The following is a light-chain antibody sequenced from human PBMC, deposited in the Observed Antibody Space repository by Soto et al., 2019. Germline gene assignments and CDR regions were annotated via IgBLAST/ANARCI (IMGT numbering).Light chain of an antibody. Sequence: QSALTQPASVSGSPGQSITISCTGTSSDVGGYKYVSWFQQYPGKVPKLIIYEVNDRPSGVSNRFSASKSGNTASLTISGLQAEDEADYYCSSYTRQSTYVFGTGTKLIVL. CDR1: SSDVGGYKY. J-gene: IGLJ1*01. CDR3: SSYTRQSTYV. V-gene: IGLV2-14*03. CDR2: EVN.